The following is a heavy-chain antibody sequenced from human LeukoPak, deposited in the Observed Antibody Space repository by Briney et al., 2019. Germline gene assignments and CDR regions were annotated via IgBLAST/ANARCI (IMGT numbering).Heavy chain of an antibody. CDR1: GFTFSSYS. D-gene: IGHD3-9*01. CDR2: ISSSSSYI. V-gene: IGHV3-21*01. J-gene: IGHJ6*02. Sequence: GGSLRLSCAASGFTFSSYSMNWVRQAPGKGLEWVSSISSSSSYIYYADSVKGRFTISRDNAKNSLYLQMNSLRAEDTAVYYCARDGHYDILPGYTYYYGMDVWGQGTTVTVSS. CDR3: ARDGHYDILPGYTYYYGMDV.